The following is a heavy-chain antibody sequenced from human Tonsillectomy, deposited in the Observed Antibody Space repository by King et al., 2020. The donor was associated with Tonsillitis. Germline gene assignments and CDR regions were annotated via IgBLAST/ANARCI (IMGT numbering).Heavy chain of an antibody. D-gene: IGHD3-3*01. Sequence: QVQLVESGGGVVQPGRSLRLSCAASGFSFSDYGMHWVRQAPGKGLEWVAVISYDGSNKYYLDSVKGRFTISRDNSKNTLYLQMNSLRPDDTAVYYCSFLFDITYWGQGTMVIVSS. V-gene: IGHV3-30*03. CDR2: ISYDGSNK. CDR1: GFSFSDYG. CDR3: SFLFDITY. J-gene: IGHJ3*01.